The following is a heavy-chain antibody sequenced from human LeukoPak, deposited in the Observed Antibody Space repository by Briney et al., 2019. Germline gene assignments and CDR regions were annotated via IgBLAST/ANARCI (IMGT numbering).Heavy chain of an antibody. D-gene: IGHD3-3*01. V-gene: IGHV4-59*01. CDR3: ARENPKDYDFWSGYSPGAFDI. Sequence: PSETLSLTCTVSGGSISSYYWSWIRQPPGKGLEWIGYIYYSGSTNYNPSLKSRVTISVDTSKNQFSLKLSSVTAADTAVYYCARENPKDYDFWSGYSPGAFDIWGQGTMVTVSS. J-gene: IGHJ3*02. CDR2: IYYSGST. CDR1: GGSISSYY.